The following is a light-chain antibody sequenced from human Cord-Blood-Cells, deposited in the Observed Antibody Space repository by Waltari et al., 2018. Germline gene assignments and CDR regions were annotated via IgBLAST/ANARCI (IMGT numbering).Light chain of an antibody. Sequence: QSALTQPASVSGSPRPSITIPCTGTRSDVGGYNYVSWYQQHPGTAPKLMIYDVSKRPSGVSNRFSGSKSGNTASLTISGLQAEDEADYYCSSYTSSSTWVFGGGTKLTVL. CDR3: SSYTSSSTWV. J-gene: IGLJ3*02. CDR1: RSDVGGYNY. V-gene: IGLV2-14*01. CDR2: DVS.